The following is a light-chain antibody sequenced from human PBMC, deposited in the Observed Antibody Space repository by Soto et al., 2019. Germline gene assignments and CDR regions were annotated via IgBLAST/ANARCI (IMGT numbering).Light chain of an antibody. CDR3: QQSYTTPPIT. CDR1: QGISNV. Sequence: DIQVTQSPSSLSASVGDRVTITCRASQGISNVLSWYQQKPGQAPTLLIYAASSLQSGVPSRFGGSGSGTDFTLTISDLQPEDFATYYCQQSYTTPPITFGLGTRLEIK. V-gene: IGKV1-39*01. CDR2: AAS. J-gene: IGKJ5*01.